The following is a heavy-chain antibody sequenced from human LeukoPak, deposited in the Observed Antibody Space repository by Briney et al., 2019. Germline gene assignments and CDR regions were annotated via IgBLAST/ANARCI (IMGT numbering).Heavy chain of an antibody. CDR2: INSDGSST. Sequence: GGSLRLSCAASGFTFSSYWMHWVRQAPGKGLVWVSRINSDGSSTSYADSVKGRFTISRDNAKNTLYLQMNSLRAEDTAVYYCARDLKRYCSGGSCYSAWFDPWGQGTLVTVSS. V-gene: IGHV3-74*01. D-gene: IGHD2-15*01. CDR3: ARDLKRYCSGGSCYSAWFDP. J-gene: IGHJ5*02. CDR1: GFTFSSYW.